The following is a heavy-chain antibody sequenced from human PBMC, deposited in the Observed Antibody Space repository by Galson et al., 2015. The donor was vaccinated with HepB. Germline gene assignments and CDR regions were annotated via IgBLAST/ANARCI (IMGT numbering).Heavy chain of an antibody. V-gene: IGHV1-46*03. CDR2: INPSGGST. D-gene: IGHD4-17*01. Sequence: SVKVSCKASGYTFTSYYMHWVRQAPGQGLEWMGIINPSGGSTSYAQKFQGRVTMTRDTSTSTVYMELSSLRSEDTAVYYCASVGAGPNWYFDLWGRGTLVTVSS. CDR1: GYTFTSYY. J-gene: IGHJ2*01. CDR3: ASVGAGPNWYFDL.